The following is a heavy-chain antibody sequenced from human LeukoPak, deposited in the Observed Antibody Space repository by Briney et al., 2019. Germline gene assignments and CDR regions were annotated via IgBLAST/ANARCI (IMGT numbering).Heavy chain of an antibody. CDR3: ARDNSVEDTAWWFDP. D-gene: IGHD4-23*01. V-gene: IGHV1-2*02. CDR2: INPNSGGT. CDR1: GYTLTGYY. J-gene: IGHJ5*02. Sequence: GASVKVSCKASGYTLTGYYMHWVRQAPGQGLEWMGWINPNSGGTNYAQKFQGRVTMTRDTSISTAYMELSRLRSDDTAVYYCARDNSVEDTAWWFDPWGQGTLVTVSS.